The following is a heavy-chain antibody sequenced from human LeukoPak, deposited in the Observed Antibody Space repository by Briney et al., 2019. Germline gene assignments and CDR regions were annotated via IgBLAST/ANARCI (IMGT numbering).Heavy chain of an antibody. V-gene: IGHV3-7*01. J-gene: IGHJ5*02. CDR3: ARDGGVAAAYGPNWFDP. CDR1: GFTFSSYW. Sequence: GGSLRLSCAASGFTFSSYWMSWVRQAPGKGLEWVANIKQDGSEKYYVDSVKGRFTISRDNAKNSLYLQMNSLRAEDTAVYYCARDGGVAAAYGPNWFDPWGQGTLVTVSS. D-gene: IGHD6-13*01. CDR2: IKQDGSEK.